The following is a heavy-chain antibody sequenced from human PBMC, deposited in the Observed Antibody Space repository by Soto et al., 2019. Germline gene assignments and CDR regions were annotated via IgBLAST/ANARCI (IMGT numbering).Heavy chain of an antibody. D-gene: IGHD6-13*01. Sequence: QVQLVQSGAEVKEPGASVRVSCKASGYTFINFDISCVRQAAGQGLGWLGWRNPGSGKTGYASKFQGRVAMTRDASTGTSHLELSSVTSDDTAVYYCARMASAVTLNWFDPWGQGTLVTVSS. V-gene: IGHV1-8*02. J-gene: IGHJ5*02. CDR3: ARMASAVTLNWFDP. CDR2: RNPGSGKT. CDR1: GYTFINFD.